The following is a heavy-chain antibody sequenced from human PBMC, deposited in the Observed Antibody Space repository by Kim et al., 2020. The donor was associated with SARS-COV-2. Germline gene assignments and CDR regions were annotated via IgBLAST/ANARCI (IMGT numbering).Heavy chain of an antibody. D-gene: IGHD2-2*01. CDR2: YI. V-gene: IGHV3-21*01. CDR3: AMSHSCDFDY. J-gene: IGHJ4*02. Sequence: YIYYADSVKGRFTISRDNAKNSLYLQLNSLRAEDTAVYYCAMSHSCDFDYWGQGTLVTVFS.